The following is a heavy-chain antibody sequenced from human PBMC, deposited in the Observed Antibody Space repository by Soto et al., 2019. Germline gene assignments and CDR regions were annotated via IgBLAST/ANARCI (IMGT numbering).Heavy chain of an antibody. D-gene: IGHD2-21*02. CDR2: IYYSGST. V-gene: IGHV4-30-2*05. J-gene: IGHJ6*02. CDR1: GGSISSGGYS. Sequence: SETLSLTCAVSGGSISSGGYSWSWIRQPPGKGLEWIGYIYYSGSTMYNPSFKSRLTMAVDTTKNQFSLQLTSVTAADTAVYFCAREDDGGDRDYYGLDVWGQGTTVTVSS. CDR3: AREDDGGDRDYYGLDV.